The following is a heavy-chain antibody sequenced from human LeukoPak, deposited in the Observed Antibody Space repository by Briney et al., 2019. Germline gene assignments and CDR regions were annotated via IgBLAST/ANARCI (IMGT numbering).Heavy chain of an antibody. V-gene: IGHV3-11*04. Sequence: GGSLRLSCAASGFTFSDYNMRWIRQAPGKGLEWVSSISRSGSTKYYADSVKGRFTISRDNSKNTLYLQMNSLRAEDTAVYYCAKDRLPFGGVIVITNDYWGQGTLVTVSS. D-gene: IGHD3-16*02. CDR2: ISRSGSTK. CDR1: GFTFSDYN. J-gene: IGHJ4*02. CDR3: AKDRLPFGGVIVITNDY.